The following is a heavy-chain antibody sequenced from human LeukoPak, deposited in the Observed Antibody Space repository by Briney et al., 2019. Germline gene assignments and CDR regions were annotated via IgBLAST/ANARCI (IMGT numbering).Heavy chain of an antibody. Sequence: PETLSLTCAVYGGSFSGYYWSWIRQPPGKGLEWIGEINHSGSTNYNPSLKSRVTMSVDTSKNQFSVKLNSVTAADTAVYYCARGRYGSGSYFFDYWGQGTLVTVSS. D-gene: IGHD3-10*01. V-gene: IGHV4-34*01. CDR2: INHSGST. J-gene: IGHJ4*02. CDR3: ARGRYGSGSYFFDY. CDR1: GGSFSGYY.